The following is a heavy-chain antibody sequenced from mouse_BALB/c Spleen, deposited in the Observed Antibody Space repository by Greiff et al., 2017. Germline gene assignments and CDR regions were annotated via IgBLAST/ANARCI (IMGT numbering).Heavy chain of an antibody. V-gene: IGHV1-12*01. J-gene: IGHJ3*01. Sequence: QVQLQQPGAELVKPGASVKMSCKASGYTFTSYNMHWVKQTPGQGLEWIGAIYPGNGDTSYNQKFKGKATLTADKSSSTAYMQLSSLTSEDSAVYYCARSYDYDDDGWVAYWGQGTLVTVSA. CDR2: IYPGNGDT. D-gene: IGHD2-4*01. CDR3: ARSYDYDDDGWVAY. CDR1: GYTFTSYN.